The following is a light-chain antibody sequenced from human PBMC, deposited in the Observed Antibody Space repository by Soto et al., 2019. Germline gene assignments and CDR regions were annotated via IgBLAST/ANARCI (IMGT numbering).Light chain of an antibody. CDR1: QSIGYC. CDR3: QQYNSYPWT. Sequence: DIQMTQSPSTLSASVGDRVTITCRASQSIGYCLAWYQQKPGKAPNLLIYDASSLESGLPSRFSGSASGTEFSLTISSLHPYDFETYYCQQYNSYPWTFGQGTKVEIK. V-gene: IGKV1-5*01. CDR2: DAS. J-gene: IGKJ1*01.